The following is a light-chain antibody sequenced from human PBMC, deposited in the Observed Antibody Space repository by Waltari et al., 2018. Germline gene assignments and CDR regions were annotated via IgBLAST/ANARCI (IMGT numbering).Light chain of an antibody. V-gene: IGKV1-5*03. CDR2: EAS. CDR1: QSISKW. CDR3: QQYNSYSLLT. J-gene: IGKJ4*01. Sequence: DIRITQSPCTRSAPAGGGLIIPCRASQSISKWLAWYQQKPGKAPKLLIYEASTLQSGVPSRFSGTGSGTDFTLTISSLQPDDFATYYCQQYNSYSLLTFGGGTKVEIK.